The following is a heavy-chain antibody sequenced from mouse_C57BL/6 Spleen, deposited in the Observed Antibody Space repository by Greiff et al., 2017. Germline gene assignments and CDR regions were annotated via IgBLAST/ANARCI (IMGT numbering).Heavy chain of an antibody. D-gene: IGHD2-14*01. CDR2: IDPSDSYT. J-gene: IGHJ3*01. CDR3: AIGLGTEGFAY. CDR1: GYTFTSYW. Sequence: VQLQQPGAELVMPGASVKLSCKASGYTFTSYWMHWVKQRPGQGLEWIGEIDPSDSYTNYNQKFKGKSTLTVDKSSSTAYMQLSSLTSEDSAVYYCAIGLGTEGFAYWGQGTLVTVSA. V-gene: IGHV1-69*01.